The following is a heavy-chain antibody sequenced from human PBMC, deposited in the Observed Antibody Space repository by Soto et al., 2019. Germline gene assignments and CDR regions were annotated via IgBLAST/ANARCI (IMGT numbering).Heavy chain of an antibody. CDR2: IYYSGST. CDR3: ARGLPYRMVRGVMDY. D-gene: IGHD3-10*01. J-gene: IGHJ4*02. CDR1: GCSLSSGDYY. V-gene: IGHV4-30-4*01. Sequence: NLCLTSTVSGCSLSSGDYYWSWIRQPPGKGLEWIGYIYYSGSTYYNPSLKSRVTISVDTSKNQFSLKLSSVTAADTAVYYCARGLPYRMVRGVMDYWGQGTLVTVSS.